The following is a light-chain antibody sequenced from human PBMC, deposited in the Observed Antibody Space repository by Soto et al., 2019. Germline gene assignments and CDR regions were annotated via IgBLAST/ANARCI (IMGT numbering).Light chain of an antibody. V-gene: IGLV2-8*01. Sequence: QSALTQPPSASGSPGQSITISCAGTSSDIGAYNYVSWYQQHPGKAPKLIIYEVTRRPSGVPARFSGSKSGNTASLTVSGLQAEDESDYYCTSYSGSNTVLFGGGTKLTAL. CDR1: SSDIGAYNY. CDR2: EVT. J-gene: IGLJ2*01. CDR3: TSYSGSNTVL.